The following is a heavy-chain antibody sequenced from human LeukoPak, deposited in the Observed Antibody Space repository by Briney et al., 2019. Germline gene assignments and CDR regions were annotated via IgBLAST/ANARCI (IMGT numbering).Heavy chain of an antibody. V-gene: IGHV4-31*03. CDR3: ARGEGYCSGGSCYGLS. CDR2: IYYSGST. J-gene: IGHJ4*02. D-gene: IGHD2-15*01. Sequence: SQTLSLTCTVSGGSISSGGYYWSWNRQHPGKGLEWIGYIYYSGSTYYNPSLKSRVTISVDTSKNQFSLKLSSVTAADTAVYYCARGEGYCSGGSCYGLSWGQGTLVTVSS. CDR1: GGSISSGGYY.